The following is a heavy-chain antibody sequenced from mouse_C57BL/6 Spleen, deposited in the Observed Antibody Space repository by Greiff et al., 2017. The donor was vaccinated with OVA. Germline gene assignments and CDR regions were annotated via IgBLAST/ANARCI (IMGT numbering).Heavy chain of an antibody. CDR3: AREEIYGYDSLFDY. Sequence: QVQLQQPGAELVKPGASVKLSCKASGYTFTSYWMHWVKQRPGRGLEWIGRIDPNSGGTKYNEKFKSKATLTVDKPSSTAYMQLSSLTSEDSAVYDCAREEIYGYDSLFDYWGQGTTLTVSS. V-gene: IGHV1-72*01. CDR1: GYTFTSYW. D-gene: IGHD2-2*01. CDR2: IDPNSGGT. J-gene: IGHJ2*01.